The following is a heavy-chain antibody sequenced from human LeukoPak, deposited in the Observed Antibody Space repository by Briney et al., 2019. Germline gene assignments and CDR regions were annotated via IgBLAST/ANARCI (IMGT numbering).Heavy chain of an antibody. CDR3: VRDTYRTAVAGSSGLGY. V-gene: IGHV3-7*01. CDR1: GFTFSSYA. Sequence: GGSLRLSCAASGFTFSSYAMSWVRQAPGKGMEWVANIKQDGTEKSYVDSVKGRFTISRDNVQNSVYLQMHSLRADDTAIYYCVRDTYRTAVAGSSGLGYWGQGTLVTVSS. CDR2: IKQDGTEK. J-gene: IGHJ4*02. D-gene: IGHD6-19*01.